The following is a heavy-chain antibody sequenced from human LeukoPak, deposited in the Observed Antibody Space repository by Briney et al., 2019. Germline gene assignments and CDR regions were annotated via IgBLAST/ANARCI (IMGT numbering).Heavy chain of an antibody. CDR3: ARVFAGYPYAFDI. CDR1: GYTFTGYY. CDR2: INPNSGGT. D-gene: IGHD5-12*01. Sequence: VASVKVSCKASGYTFTGYYMHWVRQAPGQGLEWMGWINPNSGGTNYAQKFQGWVTMTRDTSISTAYMELSRLRSEDTAVYYCARVFAGYPYAFDIWGQGTMVTVSS. V-gene: IGHV1-2*04. J-gene: IGHJ3*02.